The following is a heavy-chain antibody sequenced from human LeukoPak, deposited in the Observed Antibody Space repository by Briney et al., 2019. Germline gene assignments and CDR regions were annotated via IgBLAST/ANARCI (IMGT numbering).Heavy chain of an antibody. CDR2: ISAYNGNT. Sequence: ASVKVSCKASGYTFISYGISWVRQAPGQGLEWMGWISAYNGNTNYAQMLQGRVTMTTDTSTSTAYMEVRSLRSDDTAMYYCARDVGDIVTIPAAISVPWGQGTLVTVSS. CDR3: ARDVGDIVTIPAAISVP. CDR1: GYTFISYG. J-gene: IGHJ5*02. D-gene: IGHD2-2*01. V-gene: IGHV1-18*01.